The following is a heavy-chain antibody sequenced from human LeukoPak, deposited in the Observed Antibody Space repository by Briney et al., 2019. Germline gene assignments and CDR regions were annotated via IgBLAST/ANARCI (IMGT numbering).Heavy chain of an antibody. V-gene: IGHV3-21*01. J-gene: IGHJ3*02. CDR2: ISSSSSYI. CDR3: ARESYGSGSFDASAI. D-gene: IGHD3-10*01. CDR1: GFTFSSYS. Sequence: GGSLRPSCAASGFTFSSYSMNWVRQAPGKGLEWVSSISSSSSYIYYADSVKGRFTISRDNAKNSLYLQMNSLRAEDTAVYYCARESYGSGSFDASAIWGRGTMVTVSS.